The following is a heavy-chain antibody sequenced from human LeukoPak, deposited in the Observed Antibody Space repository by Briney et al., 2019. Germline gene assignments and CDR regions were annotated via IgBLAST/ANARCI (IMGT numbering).Heavy chain of an antibody. Sequence: QASETLSLTCAVYGGSFSSYYWSWIRQPAGKGLEWIGRIHTSGSTNYNPPLKSRVTISVDTSKNQFSLKLSSVTAADTAVYYCARGPTAIYYYYMDVWGKGTTVTVSS. V-gene: IGHV4-59*10. CDR2: IHTSGST. CDR3: ARGPTAIYYYYMDV. J-gene: IGHJ6*03. D-gene: IGHD2-21*02. CDR1: GGSFSSYY.